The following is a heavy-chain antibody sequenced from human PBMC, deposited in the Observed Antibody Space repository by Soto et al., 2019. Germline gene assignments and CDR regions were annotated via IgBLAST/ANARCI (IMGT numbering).Heavy chain of an antibody. V-gene: IGHV3-23*01. Sequence: EVKLLESGGGLVQPGGSLRLSCAASGFTFSSCAMTWVRQAPGKEPEWVSTINNSGRDTYYADSVRGRFTISRDSSKNTLYLQMNSLRAEDTAVYYCAKYSELREVTHPSTYYYYDMDVWGQGTTVTVSS. CDR1: GFTFSSCA. CDR2: INNSGRDT. J-gene: IGHJ6*02. D-gene: IGHD3-10*01. CDR3: AKYSELREVTHPSTYYYYDMDV.